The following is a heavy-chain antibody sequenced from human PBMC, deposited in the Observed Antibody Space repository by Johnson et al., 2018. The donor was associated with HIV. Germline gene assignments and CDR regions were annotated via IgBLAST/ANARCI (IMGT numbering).Heavy chain of an antibody. V-gene: IGHV3-13*01. CDR2: IGTAGDT. D-gene: IGHD7-27*01. CDR1: EFTFSSYD. CDR3: ARESRLGPLAHAFDI. Sequence: VQLVESGGGLVQPGGSLRLSCAASEFTFSSYDMHWVRQATGKGLEWVSAIGTAGDTYYPASVKGRFTISRDNSKNTLYLQMNSLRAEDTAVYYCARESRLGPLAHAFDIWGQGTMVTVSS. J-gene: IGHJ3*02.